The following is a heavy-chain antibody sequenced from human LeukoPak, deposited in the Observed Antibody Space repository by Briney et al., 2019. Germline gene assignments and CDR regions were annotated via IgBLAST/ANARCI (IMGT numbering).Heavy chain of an antibody. V-gene: IGHV3-21*01. CDR2: ISSSSSYI. Sequence: KSGGSLRLSCAASGFTFSSYSMNWVRQAPGKGLEWVSSISSSSSYIYYADSVKGRFTISRDNAKNSLYLQMNSLRAEDTAVYYCARDRWEALPPYFLHLGKDVWGQGTTVTVSS. D-gene: IGHD1-26*01. J-gene: IGHJ6*02. CDR1: GFTFSSYS. CDR3: ARDRWEALPPYFLHLGKDV.